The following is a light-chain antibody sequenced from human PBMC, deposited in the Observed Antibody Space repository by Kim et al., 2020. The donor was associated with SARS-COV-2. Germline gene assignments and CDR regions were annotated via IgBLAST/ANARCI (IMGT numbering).Light chain of an antibody. V-gene: IGKV4-1*01. CDR2: WAS. CDR3: QKHYNTLT. CDR1: QTVLYSSNNKNY. Sequence: DIVMTQSPDSLAVSLGERATINCKSSQTVLYSSNNKNYLAWYQQKPGQPPKLLIYWASTRESGVPDRFSGSGSGTDFTLTISSLQAEDVAVYYCQKHYNTLTFGGGTKVDIK. J-gene: IGKJ4*01.